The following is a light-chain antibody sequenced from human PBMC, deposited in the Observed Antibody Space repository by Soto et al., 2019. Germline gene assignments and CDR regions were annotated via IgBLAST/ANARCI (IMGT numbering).Light chain of an antibody. CDR3: ETWDSNTHKGV. V-gene: IGLV4-60*03. CDR2: LEGSGSY. CDR1: SGHSSYI. Sequence: QSVLTQSSSASASLGSSVKLTCTLSSGHSSYIIAWHQQQPGKAPRYLMKLEGSGSYNKGSGVPYRFSGSSSGADRYLTISNLQSEDEADYYCETWDSNTHKGVFGGGTKLTVL. J-gene: IGLJ2*01.